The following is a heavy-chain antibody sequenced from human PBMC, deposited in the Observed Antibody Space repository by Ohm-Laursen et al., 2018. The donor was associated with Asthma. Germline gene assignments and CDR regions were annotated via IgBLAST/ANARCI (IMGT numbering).Heavy chain of an antibody. Sequence: SLRLSCAASGFTFSSYGMHWVRQAPGKGLEWVAVIWYDGSNKYYADSVKGRFTISRDNSKNTLYLQMDSLRAEDTAVYYCAVSSGNYYHSLDIWGQGTMVTVSS. D-gene: IGHD1-26*01. V-gene: IGHV3-33*01. CDR1: GFTFSSYG. J-gene: IGHJ3*02. CDR2: IWYDGSNK. CDR3: AVSSGNYYHSLDI.